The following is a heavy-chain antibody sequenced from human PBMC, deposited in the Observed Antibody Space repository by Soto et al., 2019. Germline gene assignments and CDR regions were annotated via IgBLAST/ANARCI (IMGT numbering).Heavy chain of an antibody. J-gene: IGHJ4*02. CDR2: ISGSGGST. CDR3: AKFGCSGGSCYSPRGYYPN. Sequence: GSLRLSCAASGFTFSSYAMSWVRQAPGKGLEWVSAISGSGGSTYYADSVKGRFTISRDNSKNTLYLQMNSLRAEDTAVYYCAKFGCSGGSCYSPRGYYPNWGQGTLVTAPQ. CDR1: GFTFSSYA. D-gene: IGHD2-15*01. V-gene: IGHV3-23*01.